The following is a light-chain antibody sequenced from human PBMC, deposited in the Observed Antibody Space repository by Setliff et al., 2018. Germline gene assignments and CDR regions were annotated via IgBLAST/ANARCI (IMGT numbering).Light chain of an antibody. Sequence: ALTQPASVSGSPGQSITISCTGTSSDVAGYNYVSWYQQHPAKAPKLMIYEVSNRPSGVSDRFSGSKSGKTASLTISGLQAEDEADYYCSSYTSTSTLVFGTGTKVTV. CDR1: SSDVAGYNY. CDR2: EVS. J-gene: IGLJ1*01. V-gene: IGLV2-14*01. CDR3: SSYTSTSTLV.